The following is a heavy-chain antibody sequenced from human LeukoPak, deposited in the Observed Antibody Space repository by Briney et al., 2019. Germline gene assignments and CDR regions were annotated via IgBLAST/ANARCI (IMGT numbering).Heavy chain of an antibody. CDR2: ISSNGGST. J-gene: IGHJ5*02. D-gene: IGHD6-13*01. CDR3: VKPAGRAAADWNNWFDP. CDR1: GFTFSSYA. V-gene: IGHV3-64D*06. Sequence: GGSLRLSCSASGFTFSSYAMHWVRQAPGKGLDYVSAISSNGGSTYYADSVKGRFTISRDNSKNTLYLQMSNLRAEDTAVYYCVKPAGRAAADWNNWFDPWGQGTLVTVSS.